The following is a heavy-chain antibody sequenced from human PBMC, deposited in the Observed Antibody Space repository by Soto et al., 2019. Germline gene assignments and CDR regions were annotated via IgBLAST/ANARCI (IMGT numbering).Heavy chain of an antibody. V-gene: IGHV3-66*01. CDR2: IYSGGST. J-gene: IGHJ6*02. Sequence: GGSLRLSCAASGFTVSSNYMSWVRQAPGKGLEWVSVIYSGGSTYYADSVKGRFTISRDNSKNTLYLQMNSLRAEDTAVYYCARDAVVLVPAAMLNYYYYYGMDVWGQGTTVTVSS. CDR1: GFTVSSNY. CDR3: ARDAVVLVPAAMLNYYYYYGMDV. D-gene: IGHD2-2*01.